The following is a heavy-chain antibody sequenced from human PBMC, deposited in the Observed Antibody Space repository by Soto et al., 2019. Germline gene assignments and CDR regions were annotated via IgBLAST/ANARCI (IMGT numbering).Heavy chain of an antibody. D-gene: IGHD3-9*01. CDR2: LSGGVSTT. V-gene: IGHV3-23*01. CDR3: AKGPEYDILSGCDY. Sequence: EVQLLESGGGFVQPGESRRLSCAASGFTFSVSAMSWVRQAPGRGLDWVSSLSGGVSTTDYAYSVNGRFTVTRANSKNTVHLQMNSLRAEETAVYYCAKGPEYDILSGCDYWGQGALVTVSS. J-gene: IGHJ4*02. CDR1: GFTFSVSA.